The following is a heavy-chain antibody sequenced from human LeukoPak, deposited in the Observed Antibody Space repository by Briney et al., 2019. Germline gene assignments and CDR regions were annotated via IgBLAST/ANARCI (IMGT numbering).Heavy chain of an antibody. V-gene: IGHV1-69*06. J-gene: IGHJ4*02. CDR3: ARVGSGSKNYYFDY. D-gene: IGHD3-10*01. CDR1: GYTFTSYG. Sequence: GASVKVSCKASGYTFTSYGISWVRQAPGQGLEWMGGIIPIFGTANYAQKFQGRVTITADKSTSTAYMELSSLRSEDTAVYYCARVGSGSKNYYFDYWGQGTLVTVSS. CDR2: IIPIFGTA.